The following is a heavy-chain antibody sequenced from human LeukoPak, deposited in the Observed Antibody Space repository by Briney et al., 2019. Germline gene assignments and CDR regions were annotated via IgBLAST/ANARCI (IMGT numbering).Heavy chain of an antibody. J-gene: IGHJ4*02. CDR3: AREKNRSLGYSYGLGY. V-gene: IGHV1-2*02. Sequence: ASVKVSCKASGYTFTGYYIHWVRQAPGQGLERMGWISPNSGGTNYAQKFQGRVTMTRDTSISTAYMELSRLRSGDTAVYYCAREKNRSLGYSYGLGYWGQGTLVTVSS. D-gene: IGHD5-18*01. CDR1: GYTFTGYY. CDR2: ISPNSGGT.